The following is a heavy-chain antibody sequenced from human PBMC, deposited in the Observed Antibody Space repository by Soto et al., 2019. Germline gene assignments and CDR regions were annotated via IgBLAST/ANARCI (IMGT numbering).Heavy chain of an antibody. CDR2: IKQDDSDK. J-gene: IGHJ6*03. V-gene: IGHV3-7*01. CDR1: GVMLRDYW. CDR3: AGRSSPSYYYYYMDV. D-gene: IGHD3-10*01. Sequence: GGSLRLSCAASGVMLRDYWISWVRQAPGKGPEWVAHIKQDDSDKHYVDSVKGRFTISRDNAKNSVFLQMNSLRVDDTAVYYCAGRSSPSYYYYYMDVWGKGTTVTVSS.